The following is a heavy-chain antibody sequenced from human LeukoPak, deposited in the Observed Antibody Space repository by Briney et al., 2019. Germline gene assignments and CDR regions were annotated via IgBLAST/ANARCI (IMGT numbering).Heavy chain of an antibody. CDR1: GFTFSNAW. CDR3: TTDSSYSSSWYAAD. V-gene: IGHV3-15*01. D-gene: IGHD6-13*01. J-gene: IGHJ4*02. CDR2: IKSKTDGGTT. Sequence: PGGSLRLSCAASGFTFSNAWMSWVRQAPGKGLEWVGRIKSKTDGGTTDYAAPVKDRFTISRDDSKNTLYLQMNSLKTEDTAVYYCTTDSSYSSSWYAADWGQGTLVTVSS.